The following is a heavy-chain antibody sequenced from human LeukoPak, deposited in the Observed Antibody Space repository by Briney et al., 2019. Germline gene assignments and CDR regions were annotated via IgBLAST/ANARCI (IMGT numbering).Heavy chain of an antibody. Sequence: GGSLRLSCAASGFTFSSYGMHWVRQAPGKGLEWVAFIRHDGSNKYYADSVKGRFTISRDSSKNTLYLQMNSLWPEDTALYYCAKDFEMATNSGRYFDNWGQGTLVTVSS. J-gene: IGHJ4*02. CDR2: IRHDGSNK. CDR1: GFTFSSYG. D-gene: IGHD5-24*01. V-gene: IGHV3-30*02. CDR3: AKDFEMATNSGRYFDN.